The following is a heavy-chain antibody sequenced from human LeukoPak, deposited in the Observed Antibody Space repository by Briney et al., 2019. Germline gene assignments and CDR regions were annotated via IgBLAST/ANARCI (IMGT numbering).Heavy chain of an antibody. D-gene: IGHD2-21*02. V-gene: IGHV4-38-2*02. Sequence: SETLSLTCTVSAYSISSGYYWGWIRQPPGKGLEWIGSIYHGGSRYYNPSLKSRVTISVDTSKNQFSLKLTSVTAADTAVYFCAGYHAYGVTTPPLGYWGQGTLVTVSS. CDR3: AGYHAYGVTTPPLGY. CDR2: IYHGGSR. CDR1: AYSISSGYY. J-gene: IGHJ4*02.